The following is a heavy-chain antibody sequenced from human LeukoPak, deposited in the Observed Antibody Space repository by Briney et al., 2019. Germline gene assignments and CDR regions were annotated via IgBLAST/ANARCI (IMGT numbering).Heavy chain of an antibody. V-gene: IGHV3-21*01. Sequence: GGSLRLSCAASGFTFSSYSMSWVRQAPGKGLEWVSSISSSSSYIYYADSVKGRFTISRDNAKNSLYLQMNSLRAEDTAVYYCARGGGNQIDYWGQGTLVTVSS. J-gene: IGHJ4*02. CDR2: ISSSSSYI. D-gene: IGHD4-23*01. CDR3: ARGGGNQIDY. CDR1: GFTFSSYS.